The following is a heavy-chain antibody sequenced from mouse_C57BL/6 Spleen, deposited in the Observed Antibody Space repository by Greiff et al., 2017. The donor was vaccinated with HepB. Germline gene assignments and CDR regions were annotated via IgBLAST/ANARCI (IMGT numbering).Heavy chain of an antibody. Sequence: VMLVESGPGLVAPSQSLSITCTVSGFSLTSYGVSWVRQPPGKGLEWLGVIWGDGSKNYHSALISRLSISKDNSKCQVFLILNSLQTDDTATYYCAKGGDYDAMDYWGQGTSVTVSS. CDR2: IWGDGSK. J-gene: IGHJ4*01. CDR1: GFSLTSYG. V-gene: IGHV2-3*01. CDR3: AKGGDYDAMDY.